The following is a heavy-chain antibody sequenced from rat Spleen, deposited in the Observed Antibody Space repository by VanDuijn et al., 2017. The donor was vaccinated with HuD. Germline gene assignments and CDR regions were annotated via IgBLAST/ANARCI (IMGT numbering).Heavy chain of an antibody. J-gene: IGHJ1*01. V-gene: IGHV5-27*01. CDR3: TTVSAYTYYGYNNYWYFDF. Sequence: EVQLVESGGGLVQPGRSLKLSCAASGFTFSNYYMAWVRQAPTKGLEWVAYISTGGGSTYYRDSVKGRFTISRDNAKSTLYLQMDSLRSEDTATYYCTTVSAYTYYGYNNYWYFDFWGPGTMVTVSS. D-gene: IGHD1-9*01. CDR1: GFTFSNYY. CDR2: ISTGGGST.